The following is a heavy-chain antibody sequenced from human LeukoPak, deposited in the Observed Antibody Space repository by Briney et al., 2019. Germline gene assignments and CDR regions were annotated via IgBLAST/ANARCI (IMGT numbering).Heavy chain of an antibody. Sequence: SETLSLTCTVSGGSISSSSYYWGWIRQPPGKGLEWIGSIYYSGSTYYNPSLKSRVTISVDTSKNQFSLKLSSVTAADTAVYYCASVQKYYYDSSGYFNYWGQGTLVTVSS. CDR3: ASVQKYYYDSSGYFNY. CDR1: GGSISSSSYY. J-gene: IGHJ4*02. CDR2: IYYSGST. V-gene: IGHV4-39*07. D-gene: IGHD3-22*01.